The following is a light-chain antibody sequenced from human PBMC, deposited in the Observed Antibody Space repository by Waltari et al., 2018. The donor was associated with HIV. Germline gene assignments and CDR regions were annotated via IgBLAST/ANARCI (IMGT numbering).Light chain of an antibody. Sequence: QSALTQPASVSGSPGQSITISCTGTSSDVGGYNVVPWYQQHPGKAPKLMIYEVTKRPSGVSNRFSGSKSGNTASLTISGLQAEDEADYYCCSYAGRSTHVFGTGTKVTVL. V-gene: IGLV2-23*02. CDR1: SSDVGGYNV. CDR2: EVT. J-gene: IGLJ1*01. CDR3: CSYAGRSTHV.